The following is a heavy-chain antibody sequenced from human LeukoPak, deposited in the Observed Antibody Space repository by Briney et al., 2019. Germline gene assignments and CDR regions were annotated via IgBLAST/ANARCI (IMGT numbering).Heavy chain of an antibody. V-gene: IGHV4-59*08. CDR3: ARRAFSGSGWYAY. J-gene: IGHJ4*02. Sequence: SETLSLTCTVSGGSISSYYWSWIRQPPGKGLEWIGYIYYSGSTNYNPSLKSRVTISVDTSKNQFSLKLSSVTAADTAVYYCARRAFSGSGWYAYWGQGTLVTVSS. D-gene: IGHD6-19*01. CDR1: GGSISSYY. CDR2: IYYSGST.